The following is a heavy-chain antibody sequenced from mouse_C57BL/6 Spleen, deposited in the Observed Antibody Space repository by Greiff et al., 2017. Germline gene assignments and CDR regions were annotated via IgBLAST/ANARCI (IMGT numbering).Heavy chain of an antibody. CDR2: IDPSDSYT. CDR1: GYTFTSYW. Sequence: VKLQQPGAELVMPGASVKLSCKASGYTFTSYWMHWVKQRPGQGLEWIGEIDPSDSYTNYNQKFKGKSTLTVDKSSSTAYMQLSSLTSEDSAVYYCARGDMSNYVYWGQGTLVTVSA. D-gene: IGHD2-5*01. CDR3: ARGDMSNYVY. J-gene: IGHJ3*01. V-gene: IGHV1-69*01.